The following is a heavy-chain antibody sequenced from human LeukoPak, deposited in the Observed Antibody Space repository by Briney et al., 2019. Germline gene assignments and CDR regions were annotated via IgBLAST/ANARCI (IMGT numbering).Heavy chain of an antibody. V-gene: IGHV4-39*01. J-gene: IGHJ4*02. CDR1: GGSISSSSYY. Sequence: PSETLSLTCTVSGGSISSSSYYWGWLRQPPGKGLEWIGSIYYGGSTYYNPALKSRVTISVDTSKNQFSLKLSTVTAADTAVYYCARHIAVAGTGFDYWGQGTLVTVSS. D-gene: IGHD6-19*01. CDR2: IYYGGST. CDR3: ARHIAVAGTGFDY.